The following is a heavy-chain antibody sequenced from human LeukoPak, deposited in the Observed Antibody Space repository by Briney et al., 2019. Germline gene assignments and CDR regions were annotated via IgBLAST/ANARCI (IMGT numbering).Heavy chain of an antibody. D-gene: IGHD3-22*01. V-gene: IGHV3-23*01. CDR2: ISGSGGST. CDR3: AKGDYYDSSDLDY. Sequence: GGSLRLSCAASGFTFGSYAMSWVRQAPGKGLEWVSAISGSGGSTYYADSVKGRFTISRDNSKNTLYLQMNSLRAGDTAVYYCAKGDYYDSSDLDYWGQGTLVTVSS. CDR1: GFTFGSYA. J-gene: IGHJ4*02.